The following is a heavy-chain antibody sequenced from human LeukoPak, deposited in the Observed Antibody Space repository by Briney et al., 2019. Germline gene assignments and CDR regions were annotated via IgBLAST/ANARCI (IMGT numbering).Heavy chain of an antibody. CDR3: VKHSLYYYGSGTYFDY. Sequence: PGGSLRLSCAASGFTFSTYGMGWVRQAPGNGLEWVSSLSYSDDSTYYADSVKGRFTISRDNSKNTLSLQMNSQRAEDTAVYYCVKHSLYYYGSGTYFDYWGQGTLVTVSS. CDR1: GFTFSTYG. D-gene: IGHD3-10*01. V-gene: IGHV3-23*01. CDR2: LSYSDDST. J-gene: IGHJ4*02.